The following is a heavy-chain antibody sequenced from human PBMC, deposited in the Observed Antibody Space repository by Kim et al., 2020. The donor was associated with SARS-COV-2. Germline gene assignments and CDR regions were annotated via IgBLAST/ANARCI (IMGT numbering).Heavy chain of an antibody. CDR3: AGGDTYGGYYVDL. J-gene: IGHJ4*02. V-gene: IGHV3-11*01. CDR1: GFPFSDFY. CDR2: ITTEAETI. D-gene: IGHD3-22*01. Sequence: GGSLRLSCAASGFPFSDFYMTWIRQAPGKGLEWVSYITTEAETIYYANSVKDRITVSRDNAKNSLYLQMNSLRAEDTAVYYCAGGDTYGGYYVDLWGRGTLVTVSS.